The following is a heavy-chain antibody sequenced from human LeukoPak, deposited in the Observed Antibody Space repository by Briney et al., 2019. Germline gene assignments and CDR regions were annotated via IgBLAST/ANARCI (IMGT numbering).Heavy chain of an antibody. CDR3: AKDIGYYDILTGYSEAFDI. J-gene: IGHJ3*02. Sequence: GRSLRLFCAASGFTLDDYAMQWVRQAPGKGLECVLCISWKSGSIGYADSVKGRLTISRDNAKNSLYLQMNSLRAEDTALYYCAKDIGYYDILTGYSEAFDIWGQGTMVTVSS. CDR1: GFTLDDYA. V-gene: IGHV3-9*01. CDR2: ISWKSGSI. D-gene: IGHD3-9*01.